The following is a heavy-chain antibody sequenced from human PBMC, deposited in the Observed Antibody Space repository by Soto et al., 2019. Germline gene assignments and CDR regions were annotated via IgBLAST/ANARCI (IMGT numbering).Heavy chain of an antibody. D-gene: IGHD2-8*01. CDR3: AREYCTNGVCYGNWFDP. J-gene: IGHJ5*02. Sequence: EVQLVETGGGLIQPGGSLRLSCAASGFTVSSNYMSWVRQAPGKGLEWVSVIYSGGSTYYADSVKGRFTISRDNSKNTLYCQINGQRAENTTVYYCAREYCTNGVCYGNWFDPWGEGTLVTVSS. CDR2: IYSGGST. CDR1: GFTVSSNY. V-gene: IGHV3-53*02.